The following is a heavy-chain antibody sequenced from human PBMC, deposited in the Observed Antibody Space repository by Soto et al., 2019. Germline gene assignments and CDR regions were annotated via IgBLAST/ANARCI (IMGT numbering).Heavy chain of an antibody. CDR2: ISYSGNTI. D-gene: IGHD2-21*01. V-gene: IGHV3-11*01. J-gene: IGHJ5*02. CDR1: GFTFSDYY. Sequence: QVQLVESGGGLVKPGGSLRLSCVASGFTFSDYYMNWIRQDPGKGLEWVSYISYSGNTIYYADSVKGRFTISRDNAKNSLYLQMNSLRAEDTAVYYCARDGRIEVDPTDNWVDPWGQGNLVTVS. CDR3: ARDGRIEVDPTDNWVDP.